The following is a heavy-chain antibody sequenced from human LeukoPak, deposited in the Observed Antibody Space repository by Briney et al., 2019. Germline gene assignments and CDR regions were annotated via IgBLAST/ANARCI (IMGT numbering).Heavy chain of an antibody. D-gene: IGHD6-13*01. CDR1: GFTFSNYV. CDR2: IRSTSSTI. V-gene: IGHV3-48*02. J-gene: IGHJ4*02. Sequence: GGSLRLSCAASGFTFSNYVMNWVRQAPGKGLEWVSYIRSTSSTIYYADSVKGRFTISRDNAKNSLYLQMNSLRDEDTAVYYCARDRGIAAAGTNDYWGQGTLVAVSS. CDR3: ARDRGIAAAGTNDY.